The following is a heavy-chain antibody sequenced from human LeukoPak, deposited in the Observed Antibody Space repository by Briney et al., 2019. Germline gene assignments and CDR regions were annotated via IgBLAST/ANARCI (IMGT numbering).Heavy chain of an antibody. D-gene: IGHD2/OR15-2a*01. CDR1: GGSISSYY. CDR3: ARGFLGYMDV. J-gene: IGHJ6*03. Sequence: KPSETLSLTCTVSGGSISSYYWSWIRQPPGKGLEWIGYIYYSGSTNYNPSLKSRVTISVDTSKNQFPLKLSSVTAADTAVYYCARGFLGYMDVWGKGTTVTVSS. V-gene: IGHV4-59*01. CDR2: IYYSGST.